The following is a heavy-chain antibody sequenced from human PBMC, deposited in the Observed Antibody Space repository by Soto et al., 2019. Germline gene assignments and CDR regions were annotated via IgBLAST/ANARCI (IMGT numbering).Heavy chain of an antibody. Sequence: QAQLQQWGAGLLKPSETLSLTCDVYGESFSGNYWSWIRQPPGEGLEWIGEINPSGSTNYSPSLKRRATISADTSKNQFYLKLSSARPADTAVYYCARGRDGGGASGGQGTLVTVSS. D-gene: IGHD4-17*01. J-gene: IGHJ4*02. V-gene: IGHV4-34*01. CDR3: ARGRDGGGAS. CDR2: INPSGST. CDR1: GESFSGNY.